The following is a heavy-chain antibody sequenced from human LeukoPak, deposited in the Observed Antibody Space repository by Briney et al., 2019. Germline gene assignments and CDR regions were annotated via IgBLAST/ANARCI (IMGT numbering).Heavy chain of an antibody. V-gene: IGHV3-13*01. CDR1: GFTFSSYD. CDR2: IGTAGDT. D-gene: IGHD3-3*01. Sequence: GGSLRLFCAASGFTFSSYDMHWVRQATGKGLEWVSAIGTAGDTYYPGSVKGRFTISRENAKNSLYLQMNSLRAGDTAVYYCARARRWYFGVVIGSFDYWGQGTLVTVSS. J-gene: IGHJ4*02. CDR3: ARARRWYFGVVIGSFDY.